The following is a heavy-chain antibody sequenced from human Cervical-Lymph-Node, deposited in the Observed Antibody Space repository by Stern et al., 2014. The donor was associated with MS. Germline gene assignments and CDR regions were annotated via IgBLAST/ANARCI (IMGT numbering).Heavy chain of an antibody. CDR2: IYTDAST. CDR3: ARAIFGVNTAAMAPDAFDS. Sequence: EVQLVESGGGLIQPGGSLRLSCAAPGFAVSKNYMSWVRQAPGKGLEWVLLIYTDASTYYAGSVKGRFTISRDSSKNKLFLQMNSLRAEDTAMYYCARAIFGVNTAAMAPDAFDSWGQGTMVTVSS. CDR1: GFAVSKNY. J-gene: IGHJ3*01. D-gene: IGHD3-3*01. V-gene: IGHV3-53*01.